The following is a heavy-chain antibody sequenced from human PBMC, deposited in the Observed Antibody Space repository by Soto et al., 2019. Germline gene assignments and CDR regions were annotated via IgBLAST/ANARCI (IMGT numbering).Heavy chain of an antibody. D-gene: IGHD6-19*01. J-gene: IGHJ5*02. CDR3: AKPGYSSGWYVRNWFDP. CDR1: AFTFRSYA. Sequence: PGGSLRLSCAASAFTFRSYAMSWVRQAPGKGLEWVSGISGSGGSTYYADSVKGRFTISRDNSKNTLYLQMNSLRAEDTAVYYCAKPGYSSGWYVRNWFDPWGQGTLVTV. V-gene: IGHV3-23*01. CDR2: ISGSGGST.